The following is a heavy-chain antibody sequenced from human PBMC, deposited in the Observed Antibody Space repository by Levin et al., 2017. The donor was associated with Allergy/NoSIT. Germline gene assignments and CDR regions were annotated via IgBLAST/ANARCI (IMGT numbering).Heavy chain of an antibody. V-gene: IGHV3-74*01. CDR1: GFTFSSYW. CDR3: ARGGYCTGGVCYNPNFDY. J-gene: IGHJ4*02. Sequence: GASVKVSCAASGFTFSSYWMHWVRQAPGKGLVWVSRINSDGSSTSYADSVKGRFTISRDNAKNTLYLQMNSLRAEDTAVYYCARGGYCTGGVCYNPNFDYWGQGTLVTVSS. D-gene: IGHD2-8*02. CDR2: INSDGSST.